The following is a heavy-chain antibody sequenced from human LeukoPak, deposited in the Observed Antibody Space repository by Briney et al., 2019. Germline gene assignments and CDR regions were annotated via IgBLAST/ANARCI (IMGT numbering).Heavy chain of an antibody. D-gene: IGHD7-27*01. Sequence: ASVKVSCKASGYTFTGYYVHCLRQAPGQGLEWVGWINPSSGGTNCAQKFQGRVTMTRDTSISATYMELSSLTSEDTAIYYCSTKVDPLGDYWGQGTLVTVSS. CDR2: INPSSGGT. CDR3: STKVDPLGDY. V-gene: IGHV1-2*02. CDR1: GYTFTGYY. J-gene: IGHJ4*02.